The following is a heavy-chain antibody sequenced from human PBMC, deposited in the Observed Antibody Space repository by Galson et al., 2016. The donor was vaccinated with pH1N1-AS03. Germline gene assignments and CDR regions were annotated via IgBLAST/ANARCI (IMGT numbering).Heavy chain of an antibody. CDR3: ARQDSSGYFHGLDV. D-gene: IGHD3-22*01. Sequence: SLRLSCAAPGFTFTTYWMHWVRQAPGRGLVWVSSINNEGTSTRDTDSVRGRFFISRDNAKNTVYLQMNSLRAEDTAVYYCARQDSSGYFHGLDVWGQGTTVTVSS. J-gene: IGHJ3*01. V-gene: IGHV3-74*01. CDR1: GFTFTTYW. CDR2: INNEGTST.